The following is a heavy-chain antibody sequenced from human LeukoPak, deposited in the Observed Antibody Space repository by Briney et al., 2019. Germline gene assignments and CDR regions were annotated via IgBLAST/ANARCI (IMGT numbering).Heavy chain of an antibody. CDR3: ARRSYYRFGMDV. J-gene: IGHJ6*02. CDR1: GGSISSYY. D-gene: IGHD1-26*01. Sequence: SETLSLTCTVSGGSISSYYWSWIRQPPGKGLEWIGYIYYSGSTNYNPSLKSRVTISVDKSKNQFSLKLSSVTAADTAVYYCARRSYYRFGMDVWGQGTTVTVSS. V-gene: IGHV4-59*12. CDR2: IYYSGST.